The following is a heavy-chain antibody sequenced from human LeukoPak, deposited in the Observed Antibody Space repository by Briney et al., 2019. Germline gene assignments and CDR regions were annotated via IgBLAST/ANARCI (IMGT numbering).Heavy chain of an antibody. CDR2: LYSDGNT. J-gene: IGHJ4*02. CDR3: ARGVEPLAANTLAY. V-gene: IGHV3-53*01. D-gene: IGHD1-14*01. Sequence: GGSLRLSCSASGFTVITNDMTWVRQAPGKGLDWVSVLYSDGNTKYADSVQGRFTISRDNSKNTLYLEMNSLSPDDTAVYYCARGVEPLAANTLAYWGQGTLVTVSS. CDR1: GFTVITND.